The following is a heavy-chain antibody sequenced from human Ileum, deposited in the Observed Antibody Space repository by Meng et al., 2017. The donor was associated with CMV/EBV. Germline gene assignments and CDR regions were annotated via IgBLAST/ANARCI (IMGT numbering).Heavy chain of an antibody. CDR2: INWSGGST. CDR3: ARGATSLDN. J-gene: IGHJ4*02. D-gene: IGHD1-26*01. Sequence: GGSLRLSCAASGFVFNNYGMSWVRQAPGKGLEWVSGINWSGGSTGYADSVKGRFTITRDSTKNSLYLQMNSLRAEDTAVYYCARGATSLDNWGPGTLVTVSS. CDR1: GFVFNNYG. V-gene: IGHV3-20*04.